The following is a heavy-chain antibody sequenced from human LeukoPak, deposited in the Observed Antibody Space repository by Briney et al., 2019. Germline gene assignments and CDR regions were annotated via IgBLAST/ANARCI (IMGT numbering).Heavy chain of an antibody. Sequence: SVKVSCKASGGTFSSYAISWVRQAPRQGLEWMGGIIPIFGTTNYAQTFQGRVTITADESTSTAYMELSSLRSEDTAVYYCARAGYSNSSRDNYYYYYGMDVWGQGTTVTVSS. J-gene: IGHJ6*02. CDR2: IIPIFGTT. CDR1: GGTFSSYA. CDR3: ARAGYSNSSRDNYYYYYGMDV. V-gene: IGHV1-69*13. D-gene: IGHD6-13*01.